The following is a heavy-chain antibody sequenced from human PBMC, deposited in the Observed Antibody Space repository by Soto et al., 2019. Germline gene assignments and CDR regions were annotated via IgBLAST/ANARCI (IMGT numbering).Heavy chain of an antibody. Sequence: EVQLVESGGGLVQPGRSLRLSCAASGFPFAENALSWVRQAPGKGLEWVGSIRKKGYGGTTEYAASVRGRFTISRDDSKSMAYLQMNTLKTEDTAIYYCTRGKLSGWELHPPSFDYWGQGTLVTVSS. CDR3: TRGKLSGWELHPPSFDY. J-gene: IGHJ4*02. V-gene: IGHV3-49*04. D-gene: IGHD1-26*01. CDR1: GFPFAENA. CDR2: IRKKGYGGTT.